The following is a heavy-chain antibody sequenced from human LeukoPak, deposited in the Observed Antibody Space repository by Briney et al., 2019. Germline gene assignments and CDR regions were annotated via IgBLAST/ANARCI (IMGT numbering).Heavy chain of an antibody. J-gene: IGHJ4*02. CDR3: ATSFGVDYFDY. D-gene: IGHD3-3*01. Sequence: SETLSLTCTVSGGSISSYYWSWIRQPPGKGLEWIGYIYYSGSTYYNPSLKSRATISVDTSKNQFSLRLSSVTAADTAVYYCATSFGVDYFDYWGQGTLVTVSS. V-gene: IGHV4-59*12. CDR1: GGSISSYY. CDR2: IYYSGST.